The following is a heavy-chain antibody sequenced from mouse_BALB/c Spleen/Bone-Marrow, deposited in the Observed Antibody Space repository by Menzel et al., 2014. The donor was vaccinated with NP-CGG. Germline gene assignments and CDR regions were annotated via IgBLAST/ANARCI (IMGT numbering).Heavy chain of an antibody. D-gene: IGHD2-1*01. J-gene: IGHJ4*01. V-gene: IGHV5-6-4*01. CDR2: ISSGGSYT. CDR1: GFTFSSYT. CDR3: TREGKGNYDYAMDY. Sequence: EVKVVESGGGLVKPGGSLKLSCAASGFTFSSYTMSWVRQTPEKRLEWVATISSGGSYTYYPDSVKGRFTISRDNAKNTLYLQMSSLKSEDTAMYYCTREGKGNYDYAMDYWGQGTSATVSS.